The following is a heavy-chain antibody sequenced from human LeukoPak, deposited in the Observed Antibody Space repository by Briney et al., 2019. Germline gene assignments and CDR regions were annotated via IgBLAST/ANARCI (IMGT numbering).Heavy chain of an antibody. CDR3: ARVVWGYSYGYYFDY. CDR1: GGSISSYY. J-gene: IGHJ4*02. Sequence: SETLSLTCTVSGGSISSYYWSWVRQPPGKGLEWIGYIYYSGRTNYNPSLKSRVTISVDTSKDQFSLKLRSVTAADTAVYYCARVVWGYSYGYYFDYWGQGTLVTVSS. CDR2: IYYSGRT. V-gene: IGHV4-59*01. D-gene: IGHD5-18*01.